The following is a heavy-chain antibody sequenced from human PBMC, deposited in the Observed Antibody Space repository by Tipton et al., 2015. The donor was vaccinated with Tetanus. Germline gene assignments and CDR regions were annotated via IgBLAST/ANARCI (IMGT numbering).Heavy chain of an antibody. Sequence: GLVKPSETLSLSCTVSGGSTHSHYWSWIRQSAAKGLEWIGRIYSGGTTNYNPSLKSRVFMSMDTSKNQFSLELGSVTAADTAVYYCARGTWLYTSTYHRHWLDPWGQGTLVTVSS. CDR1: GGSTHSHY. D-gene: IGHD6-13*01. J-gene: IGHJ5*02. V-gene: IGHV4-4*07. CDR3: ARGTWLYTSTYHRHWLDP. CDR2: IYSGGTT.